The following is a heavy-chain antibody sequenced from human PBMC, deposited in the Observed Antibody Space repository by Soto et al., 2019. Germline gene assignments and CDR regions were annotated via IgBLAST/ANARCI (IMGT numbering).Heavy chain of an antibody. Sequence: GASVKVSCKASGYTFTSYAMHWVRQAPGQRLEWMGWINAGNGNTKYSQKFQGRVTITRDTSASTAYMELSSLRSEDTAVYYCARYIVATRRLDYWGQGTLVTVSS. CDR1: GYTFTSYA. V-gene: IGHV1-3*01. J-gene: IGHJ4*02. D-gene: IGHD5-12*01. CDR3: ARYIVATRRLDY. CDR2: INAGNGNT.